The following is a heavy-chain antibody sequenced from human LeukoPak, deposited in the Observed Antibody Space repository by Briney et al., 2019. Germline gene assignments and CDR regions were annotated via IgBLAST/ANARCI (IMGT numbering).Heavy chain of an antibody. J-gene: IGHJ4*02. Sequence: PGGSMRLSCAASGFTFTSFAMSWVRQAPGKGLEWVSTISRSGVATYYANSVKGRFTISRDNSKNTVYLQMNSLRAEDTAVYYCAGGTSCHYWGQGTLVTVSS. CDR2: ISRSGVAT. D-gene: IGHD2-2*01. V-gene: IGHV3-23*01. CDR1: GFTFTSFA. CDR3: AGGTSCHY.